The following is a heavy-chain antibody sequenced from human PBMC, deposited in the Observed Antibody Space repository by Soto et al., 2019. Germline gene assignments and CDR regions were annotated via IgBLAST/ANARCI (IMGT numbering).Heavy chain of an antibody. CDR2: SSGSGSRT. Sequence: EMQLLETGGAWVPPGESLRLSCAASGFTFSHFAMSWVLQRPGKGLEWISGSSGSGSRTYDEDSVQGRFTSARDNPNSTLYLQMDSLRVEDTAVDYCAKGRSVGISSHLDLWGQGTLVTVSS. D-gene: IGHD2-2*01. CDR1: GFTFSHFA. CDR3: AKGRSVGISSHLDL. V-gene: IGHV3-23*01. J-gene: IGHJ5*02.